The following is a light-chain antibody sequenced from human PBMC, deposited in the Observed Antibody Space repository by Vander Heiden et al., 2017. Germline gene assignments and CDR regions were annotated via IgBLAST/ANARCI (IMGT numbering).Light chain of an antibody. CDR2: NDS. CDR1: ALPKQY. J-gene: IGLJ2*01. CDR3: QSADSSGTYVV. Sequence: SYELTHPPSVPVSPRRPDRITCSGDALPKQYAYWYQQKPGQAPVLMIYNDSERPSGIPERFSGSTSGTTVTLTISGVQAEDEADYYCQSADSSGTYVVFGGGTKLTVL. V-gene: IGLV3-25*03.